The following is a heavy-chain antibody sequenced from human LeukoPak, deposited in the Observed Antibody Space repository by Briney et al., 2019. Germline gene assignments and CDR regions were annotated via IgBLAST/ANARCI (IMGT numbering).Heavy chain of an antibody. Sequence: SETLSLTCAVYGGSLSDYYWSWIRQSPGKGLEWIGEIHHGGTTNYNPSLKSRVTISVDKSKNQFSLKLNSVTAADTAVYYCAKKDYYYMDVWGKGTTVTVSS. CDR1: GGSLSDYY. CDR3: AKKDYYYMDV. V-gene: IGHV4-34*01. CDR2: IHHGGTT. J-gene: IGHJ6*03.